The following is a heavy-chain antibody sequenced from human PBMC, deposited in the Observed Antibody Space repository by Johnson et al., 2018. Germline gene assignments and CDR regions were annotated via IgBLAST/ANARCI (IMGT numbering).Heavy chain of an antibody. Sequence: QEQLVESGGGVVEHGRSMRLPCAAFRFTFNNCAIHWVRQDPGTGLAWVAVISFDGGNKYYADSVKGRFTTSRDKPQNTLYMEMNSMRAEDTAMYYCARVEYTRSGYSSAFDIWGQGTMVTVSS. V-gene: IGHV3-30-3*01. D-gene: IGHD6-13*01. CDR2: ISFDGGNK. CDR1: RFTFNNCA. CDR3: ARVEYTRSGYSSAFDI. J-gene: IGHJ3*02.